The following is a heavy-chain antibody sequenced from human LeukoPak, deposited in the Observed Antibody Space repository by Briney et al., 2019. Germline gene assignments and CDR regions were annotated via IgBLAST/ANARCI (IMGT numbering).Heavy chain of an antibody. J-gene: IGHJ4*02. CDR1: GGSISSSSYY. CDR3: AREFGHCYGDNCFYFFDT. V-gene: IGHV4-39*02. Sequence: SETLSLTCTVSGGSISSSSYYWGWIRQPPGKGLEWIGSIYYSGSTYYSPSLKSRVTISVDTSKNQFSLKLSSVIAADTAVYYCAREFGHCYGDNCFYFFDTWGQGFRVTVSS. CDR2: IYYSGST. D-gene: IGHD4-23*01.